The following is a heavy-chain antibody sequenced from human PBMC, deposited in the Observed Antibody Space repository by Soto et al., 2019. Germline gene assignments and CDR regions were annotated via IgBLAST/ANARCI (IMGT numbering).Heavy chain of an antibody. D-gene: IGHD6-19*01. Sequence: GESLKISCEGSGYRFTTYWIGWVRQMPGKGLEWMGIIYPGDSETRYNPSFQGHVTISADKSNNTTYLQWTSLKASGTATYYCARHLGVTVAGTRWYFDLWGRGTLVTVSS. CDR3: ARHLGVTVAGTRWYFDL. CDR1: GYRFTTYW. J-gene: IGHJ2*01. CDR2: IYPGDSET. V-gene: IGHV5-51*01.